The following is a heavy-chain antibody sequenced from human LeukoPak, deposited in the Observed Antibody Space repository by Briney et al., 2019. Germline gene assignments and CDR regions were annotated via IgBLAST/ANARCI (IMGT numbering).Heavy chain of an antibody. Sequence: TSETLSLTCTVSGGSISSYYWSWIRQPPGKGLEWIGFIFYSGTTNYNPSLKSRVTISVDTSKNQFSLKLSSVAAADTAVYYCARGGWNKFDYWGQGTLVTVSS. CDR3: ARGGWNKFDY. D-gene: IGHD3-22*01. CDR2: IFYSGTT. J-gene: IGHJ4*02. V-gene: IGHV4-59*01. CDR1: GGSISSYY.